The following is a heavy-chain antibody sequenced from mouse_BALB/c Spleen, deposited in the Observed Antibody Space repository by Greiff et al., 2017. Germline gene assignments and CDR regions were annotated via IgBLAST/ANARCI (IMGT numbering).Heavy chain of an antibody. CDR2: ISSGGST. J-gene: IGHJ3*01. Sequence: EVKLVESGGGLVKPGGSLKLSYAASGFTFSSYAMSWVRQTPEKRLEWVASISSGGSTYYPDSVKGRFTISRDNARNILYLQMSSLRSEDTAMYYCARGTAYWGQGTLVTVSA. CDR3: ARGTAY. CDR1: GFTFSSYA. V-gene: IGHV5-6-5*01.